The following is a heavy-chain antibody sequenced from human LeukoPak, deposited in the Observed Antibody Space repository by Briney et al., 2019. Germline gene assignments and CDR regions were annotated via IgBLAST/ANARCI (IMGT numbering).Heavy chain of an antibody. Sequence: GGSLRLSCATSGFTFSSYAMSWVRQAPGKGLEWVSAISGSGGSTYYADSVKGRFTISRDNSKNTLYLQMNSLRAEDTAVYYCAKESRGGYCSSTSCYTDYWGQGTLVTVSS. V-gene: IGHV3-23*01. CDR3: AKESRGGYCSSTSCYTDY. CDR1: GFTFSSYA. J-gene: IGHJ4*02. D-gene: IGHD2-2*01. CDR2: ISGSGGST.